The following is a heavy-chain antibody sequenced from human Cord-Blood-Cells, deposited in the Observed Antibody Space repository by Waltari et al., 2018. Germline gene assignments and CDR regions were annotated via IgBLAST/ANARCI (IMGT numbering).Heavy chain of an antibody. CDR2: INAGNGNT. J-gene: IGHJ6*02. V-gene: IGHV1-3*01. D-gene: IGHD3-3*01. CDR3: ARDRVLRFLEWLSYYYYYGMDV. CDR1: GYTFTSYA. Sequence: LVQSGAEVKKPGASVKVSCKASGYTFTSYAMHWVRQAPGQRLEWMGWINAGNGNTKYSQKFQGRVTITRDTSASTAYMELSSLRSEDTAVYYCARDRVLRFLEWLSYYYYYGMDVWGQGTTVTVSS.